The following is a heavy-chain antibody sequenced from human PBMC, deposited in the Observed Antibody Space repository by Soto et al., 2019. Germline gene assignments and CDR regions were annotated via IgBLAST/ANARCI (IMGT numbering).Heavy chain of an antibody. J-gene: IGHJ4*02. CDR1: GGSVSSGSYS. Sequence: QVQLQESGPGLVKPSETLSLTCTVSGGSVSSGSYSWSWMRQPPGKGLEWIGYVYPSGTANYNPSLKSRVTISVDTSKSQFSLKLSSVTAADTAVYYCARGGGSYSIAYWGQGTLVTVSS. D-gene: IGHD1-26*01. V-gene: IGHV4-61*01. CDR3: ARGGGSYSIAY. CDR2: VYPSGTA.